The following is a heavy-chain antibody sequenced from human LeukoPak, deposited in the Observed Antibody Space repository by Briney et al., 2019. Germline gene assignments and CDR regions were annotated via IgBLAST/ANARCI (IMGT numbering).Heavy chain of an antibody. D-gene: IGHD3-9*01. CDR2: NYHSGST. V-gene: IGHV4-4*02. CDR3: AADRSILTGWNGMDV. J-gene: IGHJ6*02. Sequence: PSGTLSLTCAVSGGSISSSNWWSWVRQPPGKGLEWIGENYHSGSTNYNPSLKSRVTISVDKSKNQFSLKLSSVTAADTAVYYCAADRSILTGWNGMDVWGQGTTVTVSS. CDR1: GGSISSSNW.